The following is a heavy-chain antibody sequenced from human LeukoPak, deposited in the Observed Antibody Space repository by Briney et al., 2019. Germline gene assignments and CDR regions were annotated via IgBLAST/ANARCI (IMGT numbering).Heavy chain of an antibody. V-gene: IGHV1-2*02. Sequence: GASVKVSCKASGYIFTGHYIHWVRQAPGRGLEWMGWVNPKTGGTSYAQRFQGRVTMTRDTSITTAYMEVTGLRSDDTAVYYCGRDPNYSPDGSYSFDPWGQGTLVTVSS. CDR1: GYIFTGHY. D-gene: IGHD1-26*01. CDR2: VNPKTGGT. J-gene: IGHJ5*02. CDR3: GRDPNYSPDGSYSFDP.